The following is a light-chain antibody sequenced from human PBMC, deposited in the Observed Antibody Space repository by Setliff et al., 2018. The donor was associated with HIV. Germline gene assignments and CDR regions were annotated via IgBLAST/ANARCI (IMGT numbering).Light chain of an antibody. CDR2: DVS. CDR3: SSYTSSSTLV. J-gene: IGLJ2*01. V-gene: IGLV2-14*01. Sequence: QSALAQPASVSGSPGQSNTISCTGTSSDVGGYNYVSWYQQHPGKAPKLMIYDVSKRPSGVSSRFSGSKSGNTASLTISELQAEDEADYSCSSYTSSSTLVFGGGTKVTVL. CDR1: SSDVGGYNY.